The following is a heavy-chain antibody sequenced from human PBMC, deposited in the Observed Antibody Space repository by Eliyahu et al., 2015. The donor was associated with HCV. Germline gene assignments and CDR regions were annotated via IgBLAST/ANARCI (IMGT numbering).Heavy chain of an antibody. J-gene: IGHJ4*02. CDR1: GFTFXXSG. Sequence: QVRLVESGGGVVQPGKSLRLSCXTSGFTFXXSGMHWVRQGPGKGLGWVXIIWXEGGQEAYADSVKGRFAISRDNAQNTVYLQMNNLRAEDTGAYYCATDPAQYYDTSGFLESWGQGTLVTVSS. CDR2: IWXEGGQE. CDR3: ATDPAQYYDTSGFLES. D-gene: IGHD6-19*01. V-gene: IGHV3-33*01.